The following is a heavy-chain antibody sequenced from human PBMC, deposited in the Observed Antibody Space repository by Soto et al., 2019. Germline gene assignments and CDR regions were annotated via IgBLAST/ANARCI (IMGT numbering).Heavy chain of an antibody. J-gene: IGHJ5*02. V-gene: IGHV1-8*01. CDR2: MNPGSGDT. CDR1: GYSFTNND. Sequence: QVQLVQSGAEVREPGASVKVSCKASGYSFTNNDVSWVRQATGQGLEWMGWMNPGSGDTGYAQKFQGRVTMTSVISIATAYMELSSLRSDDTAIYYCARMETFGSLNWFDPWGQVTLVNVSS. CDR3: ARMETFGSLNWFDP. D-gene: IGHD3-16*01.